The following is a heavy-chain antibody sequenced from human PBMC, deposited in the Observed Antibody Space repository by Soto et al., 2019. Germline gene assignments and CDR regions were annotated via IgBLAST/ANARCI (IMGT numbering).Heavy chain of an antibody. D-gene: IGHD3-22*01. CDR2: IYYSGST. CDR3: ARGCDDYDSSGLSVHYCYGMDV. V-gene: IGHV4-59*01. J-gene: IGHJ6*02. Sequence: SETLSLTCTVSGGSIIRNYWSWIRQPPGKGLEWIGYIYYSGSTNYNPSLKSRVTISVDTSKNQFSLKLTSVTAADTAVYYCARGCDDYDSSGLSVHYCYGMDVWGQGTTVTV. CDR1: GGSIIRNY.